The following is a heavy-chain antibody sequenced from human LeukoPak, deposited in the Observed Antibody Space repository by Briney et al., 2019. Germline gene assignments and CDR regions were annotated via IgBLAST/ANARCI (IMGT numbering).Heavy chain of an antibody. Sequence: PSETLSLTCTVSGGSISSYYWSWIRQPPGKGLEWIGYIYYSGSTNYNPSLKSRVTISVDTSKNQFSLKLSSVTAADTAVYYRARATTMVRGVILLAFDYWGQGTLVTVSS. J-gene: IGHJ4*02. CDR1: GGSISSYY. CDR3: ARATTMVRGVILLAFDY. D-gene: IGHD3-10*01. CDR2: IYYSGST. V-gene: IGHV4-59*01.